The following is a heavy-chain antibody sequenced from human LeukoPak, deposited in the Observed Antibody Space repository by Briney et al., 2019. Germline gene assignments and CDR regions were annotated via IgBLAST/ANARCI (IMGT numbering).Heavy chain of an antibody. J-gene: IGHJ4*02. Sequence: GGSLRLSCAASGFTFSSYEMNWIRQAPGKGLEWISYISNSGSTKYYADSVKGRFTISRDNAKNSVFLQMNSLRAEDTAVYYCAAVIDYWGQGTLVTVSS. V-gene: IGHV3-48*03. CDR1: GFTFSSYE. CDR3: AAVIDY. CDR2: ISNSGSTK.